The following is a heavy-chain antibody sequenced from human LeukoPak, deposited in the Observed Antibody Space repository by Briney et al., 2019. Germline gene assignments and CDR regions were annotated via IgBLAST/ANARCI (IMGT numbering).Heavy chain of an antibody. Sequence: PETLSLTCTVSGGSISTYYWGWIRRPPGKGLEWIAYIHASGPTNYNPSLKSRITISVDTSKNQFSLKLSSVTAADTAVYYCARHDAGIAARPFDNWGQGTLVTVSS. CDR3: ARHDAGIAARPFDN. CDR1: GGSISTYY. D-gene: IGHD6-6*01. CDR2: IHASGPT. J-gene: IGHJ4*02. V-gene: IGHV4-4*09.